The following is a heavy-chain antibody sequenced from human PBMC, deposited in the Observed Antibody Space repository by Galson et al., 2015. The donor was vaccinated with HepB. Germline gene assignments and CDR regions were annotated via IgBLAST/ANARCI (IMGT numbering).Heavy chain of an antibody. V-gene: IGHV1-18*01. CDR2: ISAYNGNT. D-gene: IGHD2-15*01. CDR1: GYTFTTYG. J-gene: IGHJ5*02. Sequence: SVKVSCKASGYTFTTYGISWVRQAPGQGLEWMGWISAYNGNTNYAQHLQGRVTMTTDTSTSTAYMELRSLRSDDTAVYYCARGALVVVVDATQNNWFAPWGQGTLITVSS. CDR3: ARGALVVVVDATQNNWFAP.